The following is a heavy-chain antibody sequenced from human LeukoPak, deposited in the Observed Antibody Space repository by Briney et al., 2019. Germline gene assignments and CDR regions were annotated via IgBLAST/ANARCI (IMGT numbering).Heavy chain of an antibody. CDR3: ARQGFGVITTFDY. Sequence: KPSETLSLTCAVSGYSISSGYYWGWIRQPPGKGLEWIGSIYHSGSTYYNPSLKGRVTISVDTSKNQFSLKLSSVTAADTAVYYCARQGFGVITTFDYWGQGTLVTVSS. CDR2: IYHSGST. V-gene: IGHV4-38-2*01. J-gene: IGHJ4*02. D-gene: IGHD3-22*01. CDR1: GYSISSGYY.